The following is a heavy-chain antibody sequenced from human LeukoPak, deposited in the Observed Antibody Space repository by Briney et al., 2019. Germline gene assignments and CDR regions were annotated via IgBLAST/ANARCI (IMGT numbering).Heavy chain of an antibody. J-gene: IGHJ6*02. Sequence: PSETLSLTCTVSGASISSSPYYWGWIRRPPGKGLEWIGSVYYCESPYYNPSLESRVTISIDPSKNQLSLKLTSVTATDTAVYYCLTDDRGVWGQGTTVTVSS. D-gene: IGHD1-1*01. CDR2: VYYCESP. CDR1: GASISSSPYY. CDR3: LTDDRGV. V-gene: IGHV4-39*01.